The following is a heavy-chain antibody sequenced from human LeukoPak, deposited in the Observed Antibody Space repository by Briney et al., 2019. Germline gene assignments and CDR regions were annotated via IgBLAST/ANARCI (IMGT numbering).Heavy chain of an antibody. J-gene: IGHJ4*02. CDR3: ARDSDRDYDFWSGYYTDTPFDY. CDR1: GFTFSSYS. V-gene: IGHV3-48*01. D-gene: IGHD3-3*01. Sequence: GGSLRLSCAASGFTFSSYSMNWVRQAPGKGLEWVSYISSSSSTIYYADSVKGRFTISRDNAKNSLYLQMNSLRAEDTAVYYCARDSDRDYDFWSGYYTDTPFDYWGQGTLVTVSS. CDR2: ISSSSSTI.